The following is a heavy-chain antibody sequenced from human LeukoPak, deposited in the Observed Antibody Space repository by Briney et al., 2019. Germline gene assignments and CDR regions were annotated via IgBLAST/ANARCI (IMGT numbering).Heavy chain of an antibody. CDR2: ISAYNGNT. CDR1: GYTFTSYG. V-gene: IGHV1-18*01. J-gene: IGHJ3*02. D-gene: IGHD2-2*01. CDR3: AIGKNQLTRTINRGDAFDI. Sequence: ASVKVSCKASGYTFTSYGISWVRQAPGQGLEWMGWISAYNGNTNYAQKLQGRVTMTTDTSTSTAYMELRSLRSDDTAVYYCAIGKNQLTRTINRGDAFDIWGQGTMVTVSP.